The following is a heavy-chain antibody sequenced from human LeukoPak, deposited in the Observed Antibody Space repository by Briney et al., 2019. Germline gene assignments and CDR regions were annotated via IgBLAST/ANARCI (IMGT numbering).Heavy chain of an antibody. CDR1: GDSLRKSTFY. J-gene: IGHJ4*02. CDR2: IYYSGGA. CDR3: ARMTTVTLFDY. D-gene: IGHD4-11*01. V-gene: IGHV4-39*07. Sequence: SETLSLTCTVSGDSLRKSTFYWVWIRQPPGKGLEWIRSIYYSGGADYNPSLQSRVTISVDTSKNEFSLKVRSVTAADTAVYFCARMTTVTLFDYWGQGTLVTVSS.